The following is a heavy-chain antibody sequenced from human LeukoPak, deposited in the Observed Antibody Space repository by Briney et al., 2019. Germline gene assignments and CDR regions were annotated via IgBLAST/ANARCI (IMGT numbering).Heavy chain of an antibody. Sequence: GGSLRLSCAASGFTFASYAMSWVRQAPGKGLEGVSAISGSGGSTYYADSVKGRFTISRDNSKNTLHLQMNSLRAEDTAVYYCAKTTPIVVVPAAANFDYWGQGTLVTVSS. CDR1: GFTFASYA. J-gene: IGHJ4*02. V-gene: IGHV3-23*01. D-gene: IGHD2-2*01. CDR3: AKTTPIVVVPAAANFDY. CDR2: ISGSGGST.